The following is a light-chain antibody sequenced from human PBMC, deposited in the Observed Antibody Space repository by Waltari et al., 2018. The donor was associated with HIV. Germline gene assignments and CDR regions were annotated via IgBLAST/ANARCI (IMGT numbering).Light chain of an antibody. CDR2: GGT. J-gene: IGLJ2*01. CDR1: GSDVGAYNL. V-gene: IGLV2-23*01. CDR3: SSFATTATPVL. Sequence: QSALTQPAAVSGSPGQSITFSCTGTGSDVGAYNLVSWYQPHPAKAPKPLMYGGTQRPSAVCDCFSGSKSGNTTYLPISGLQPNDEADYVCSSFATTATPVLFGGGTKLTVL.